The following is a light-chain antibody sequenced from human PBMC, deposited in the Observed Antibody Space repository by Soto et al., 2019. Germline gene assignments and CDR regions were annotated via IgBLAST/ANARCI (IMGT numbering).Light chain of an antibody. Sequence: QAVVTQPASVSGSPGQSITISCTGTSGDVGGYNYVSWYQRHPGKAPKLIIYDVTNRPSGVSDRFSGFKSGNTASLTISGLRAEDECDYYCSSYISRTFVVFGGGTKLTVL. V-gene: IGLV2-14*01. CDR1: SGDVGGYNY. CDR3: SSYISRTFVV. CDR2: DVT. J-gene: IGLJ2*01.